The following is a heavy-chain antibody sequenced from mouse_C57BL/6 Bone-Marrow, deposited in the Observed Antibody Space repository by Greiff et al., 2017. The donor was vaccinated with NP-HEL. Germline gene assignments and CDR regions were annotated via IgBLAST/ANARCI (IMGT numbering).Heavy chain of an antibody. D-gene: IGHD2-2*01. CDR2: ISSGSSTI. V-gene: IGHV5-17*01. CDR3: ARNINYGYGDY. CDR1: GFTFSDYG. J-gene: IGHJ2*01. Sequence: EVMLVESGGGLVKPGGSLKLSCAASGFTFSDYGMHWVRQAPEKGLEWVAYISSGSSTIYYADTVKGRFTISRDNAKNTLFLQMTSLRTEDTAMYYCARNINYGYGDYWGQGTTLTVSS.